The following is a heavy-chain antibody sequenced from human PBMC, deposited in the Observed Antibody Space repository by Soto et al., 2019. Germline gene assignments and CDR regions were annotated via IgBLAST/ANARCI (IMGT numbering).Heavy chain of an antibody. D-gene: IGHD3-10*01. CDR2: ISSNGGST. CDR1: GFTFSSYA. V-gene: IGHV3-64*01. J-gene: IGHJ6*03. CDR3: ARDAGRVAAGYYYYMDV. Sequence: EVQLVESGGGLVQPGGSLRLSCAASGFTFSSYAMHWVRQAPGKGLEYVSAISSNGGSTYYANSVKGRFTISRDNSKNTLYLQMGSLRAEDMAVYYCARDAGRVAAGYYYYMDVWDKGTTVTVSS.